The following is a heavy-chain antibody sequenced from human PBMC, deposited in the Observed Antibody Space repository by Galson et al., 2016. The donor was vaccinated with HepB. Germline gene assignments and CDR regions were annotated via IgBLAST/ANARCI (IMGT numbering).Heavy chain of an antibody. V-gene: IGHV3-48*01. CDR3: AKYSGSYKGYDY. D-gene: IGHD1-26*01. Sequence: LRLSCAASGFTFSSYSMSWVRQAPGKGLEWISYISYTRSTTYYADSVKGRFTISRDNAKNSLYLQMNSLRAEDTAVYYCAKYSGSYKGYDYWGQGTLVTVSS. CDR2: ISYTRSTT. J-gene: IGHJ4*02. CDR1: GFTFSSYS.